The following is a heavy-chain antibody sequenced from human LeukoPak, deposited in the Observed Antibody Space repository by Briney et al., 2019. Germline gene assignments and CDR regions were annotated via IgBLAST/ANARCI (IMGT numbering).Heavy chain of an antibody. Sequence: SETLSLTCTVSGGSISSYYWSWIRQPAGKGLEWIGRIYYSGSTNYSPSLKSRVTISVDTSKNQFSLKLSSVTAADTAVYYCARTYSGYGWGYFDYWGQGTLVTVSS. J-gene: IGHJ4*02. CDR1: GGSISSYY. CDR3: ARTYSGYGWGYFDY. V-gene: IGHV4-4*07. CDR2: IYYSGST. D-gene: IGHD5-12*01.